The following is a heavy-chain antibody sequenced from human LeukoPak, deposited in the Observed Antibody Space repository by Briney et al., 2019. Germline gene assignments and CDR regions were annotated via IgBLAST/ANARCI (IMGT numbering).Heavy chain of an antibody. CDR2: IKQDGSDK. CDR3: ARDSIPGYDSSGYMVAFDI. V-gene: IGHV3-7*05. J-gene: IGHJ3*02. D-gene: IGHD3-22*01. CDR1: GFTFNNYW. Sequence: PGGSLRLSCAASGFTFNNYWMTWVRQAPGKGPEWVANIKQDGSDKYYVDSVKGRFTISRDNAKNSLYLQMNSLRAEDTAVYYCARDSIPGYDSSGYMVAFDIWGQGTMVTVSS.